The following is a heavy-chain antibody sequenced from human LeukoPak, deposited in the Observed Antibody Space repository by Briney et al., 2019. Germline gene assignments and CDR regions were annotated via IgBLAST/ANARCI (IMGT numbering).Heavy chain of an antibody. CDR2: INRDGSEK. CDR3: ARGGQEPVDN. D-gene: IGHD1-14*01. V-gene: IGHV3-7*02. CDR1: GFTLSSYW. Sequence: PGGSLRLSCAASGFTLSSYWMSWVRQAPGKGLEWVANINRDGSEKYYVDSVKGRFTISRDNAKNSLYLQMNSLRIEDTAVYYCARGGQEPVDNWGQGTLVTVSS. J-gene: IGHJ4*02.